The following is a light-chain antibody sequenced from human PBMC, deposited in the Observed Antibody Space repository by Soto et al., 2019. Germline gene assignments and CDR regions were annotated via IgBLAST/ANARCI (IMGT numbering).Light chain of an antibody. Sequence: DIQLTQSPSTLSASVGDRVTPTCRASQSISSWLAWFQQKPGRAPKLLIHKASTLESGVPSRFSGSGSGAEFSLTISSLQPDDFATYYCQQYNSYPWTFGQGTKVDIK. CDR3: QQYNSYPWT. V-gene: IGKV1-5*03. CDR2: KAS. CDR1: QSISSW. J-gene: IGKJ1*01.